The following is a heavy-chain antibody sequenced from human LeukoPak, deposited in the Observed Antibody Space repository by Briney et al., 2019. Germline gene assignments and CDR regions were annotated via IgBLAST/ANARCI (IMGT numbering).Heavy chain of an antibody. J-gene: IGHJ4*02. CDR2: IYYAGGDT. Sequence: GGSLRLSCAASGFTFNSYAMSWVRQAPGKGPEWVSTIYYAGGDTYYADSVKGRFTVSRDNINNALHLQMDSLRAEDTAVYYCANFNILSSSDYWGQGTLVTVSS. V-gene: IGHV3-23*01. D-gene: IGHD2/OR15-2a*01. CDR1: GFTFNSYA. CDR3: ANFNILSSSDY.